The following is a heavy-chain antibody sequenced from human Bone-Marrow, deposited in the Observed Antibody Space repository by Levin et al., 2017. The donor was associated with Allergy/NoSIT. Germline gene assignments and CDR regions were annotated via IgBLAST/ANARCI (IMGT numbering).Heavy chain of an antibody. CDR2: IYNSGIT. Sequence: SQTLSLTCTVSRDSLRSSSWNWIRQSPGKGLEWIGYIYNSGITKSTPSLRSRLTISIDTSKNHFSLRLSSVTAADTAVYFCARGGVRGLGAWGQGTSVTVSS. V-gene: IGHV4-59*12. CDR3: ARGGVRGLGA. CDR1: RDSLRSSS. J-gene: IGHJ6*02. D-gene: IGHD3-10*01.